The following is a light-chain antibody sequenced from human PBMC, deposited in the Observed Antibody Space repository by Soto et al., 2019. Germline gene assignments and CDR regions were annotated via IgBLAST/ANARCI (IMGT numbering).Light chain of an antibody. CDR3: CSYAGGNTLV. CDR2: DVI. CDR1: TSDVGGSNY. V-gene: IGLV2-8*01. Sequence: QSALTQPPSASGSPGQSVTISRTGTTSDVGGSNYVSWYQQHPGKAPKLMIYDVIKRPSGVPERFSGSKSGNTASLSVSGLQTEDEADYYCCSYAGGNTLVFGGGTKLTVL. J-gene: IGLJ2*01.